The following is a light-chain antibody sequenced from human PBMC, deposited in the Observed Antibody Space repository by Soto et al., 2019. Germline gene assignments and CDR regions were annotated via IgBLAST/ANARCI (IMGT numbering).Light chain of an antibody. CDR3: QQYGSSPRT. CDR1: QTVSSSS. CDR2: GAS. Sequence: DIVLTQSPGTLSLSPGERATPSCRASQTVSSSSLAWYQQKPGQAPRLLIFGASTRAAGFPDRFSGSGSGTDFTLTISRLEPEDFAVYYCQQYGSSPRTFGQGTKVDIK. J-gene: IGKJ1*01. V-gene: IGKV3-20*01.